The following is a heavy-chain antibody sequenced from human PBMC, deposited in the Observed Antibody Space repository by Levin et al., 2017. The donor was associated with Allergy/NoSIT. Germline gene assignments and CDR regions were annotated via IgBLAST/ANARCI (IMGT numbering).Heavy chain of an antibody. Sequence: GGSLRLSCAASGFPFSGYSMHWVRQAPGKGLEWVALISYDENKYYADSVKGRFTISRDNSKNTLYLQMNSMRAEDTAVYYCARDQRVRGVIMGDWGQGTLVTVSS. J-gene: IGHJ4*02. D-gene: IGHD3-10*01. V-gene: IGHV3-30*04. CDR2: ISYDENK. CDR3: ARDQRVRGVIMGD. CDR1: GFPFSGYS.